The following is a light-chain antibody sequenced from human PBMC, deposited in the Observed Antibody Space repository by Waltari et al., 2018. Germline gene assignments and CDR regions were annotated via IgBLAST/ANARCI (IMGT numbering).Light chain of an antibody. CDR2: DAS. CDR1: QRVGKY. CDR3: QKYVNLPAT. J-gene: IGKJ1*01. Sequence: DIVLTQSPGTLSLSPGERASLFCRASQRVGKYLAWYQQKPGQAPRLVMYDASTRATGIPVRFSGSGSGTDFSLTISRLEPEDFAVYYCQKYVNLPATFGQGTRVEIK. V-gene: IGKV3-20*01.